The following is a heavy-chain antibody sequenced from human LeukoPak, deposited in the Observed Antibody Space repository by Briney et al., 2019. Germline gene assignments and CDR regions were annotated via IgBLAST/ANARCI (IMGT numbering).Heavy chain of an antibody. CDR2: IWYDGSNK. Sequence: GGSLRLSCAASGFTVSSTCMSWVRQAPGKGLEWVAVIWYDGSNKYYADSVKGRFTISRDNSKNTLYLQMNSLRAEDTAVYYCASDYGGNSASFFDYWGQGTLVTVSS. CDR1: GFTVSSTC. CDR3: ASDYGGNSASFFDY. D-gene: IGHD4-23*01. J-gene: IGHJ4*02. V-gene: IGHV3-33*08.